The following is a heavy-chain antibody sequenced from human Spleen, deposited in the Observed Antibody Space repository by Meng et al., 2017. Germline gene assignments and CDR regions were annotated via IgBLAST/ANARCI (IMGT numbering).Heavy chain of an antibody. D-gene: IGHD4-23*01. CDR1: GFTFSTYG. CDR3: ARGFNGGNSGAFGY. J-gene: IGHJ4*02. Sequence: VQLVESGGSVVQPGWSLRLSCAASGFTFSTYGMHWVRQAPGKGLEWISYISTSGNTIYYTDSVKGRFAISRDNAKNSLYLQMSSLRAEDTAVYYCARGFNGGNSGAFGYWGQGTLVTVSS. V-gene: IGHV3-48*04. CDR2: ISTSGNTI.